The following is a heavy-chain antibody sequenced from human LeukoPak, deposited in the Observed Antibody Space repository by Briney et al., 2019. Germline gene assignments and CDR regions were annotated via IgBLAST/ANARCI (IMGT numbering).Heavy chain of an antibody. CDR3: ARVGREIDGQLGGLMDV. V-gene: IGHV3-33*01. D-gene: IGHD6-6*01. CDR1: GFTFSSYG. J-gene: IGHJ6*03. Sequence: GGSLRLSCAASGFTFSSYGMHWVRQAPGKGLEWVAVIWYDGSNKYYADSVKGRFTISRDNSKNTLYLQMNSLRAEDTAVYYCARVGREIDGQLGGLMDVWGKGTTVTVSS. CDR2: IWYDGSNK.